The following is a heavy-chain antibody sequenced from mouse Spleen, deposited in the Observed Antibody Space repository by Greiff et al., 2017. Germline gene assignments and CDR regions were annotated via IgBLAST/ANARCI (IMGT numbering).Heavy chain of an antibody. D-gene: IGHD1-1*01. CDR3: ARGGIYYYDGSYGFAY. J-gene: IGHJ3*01. Sequence: QVQLQQSGAELVRPGTSVKMSCKASGYTFTNYWIGWAKQRPGHGLEWIGDIYPGGGYTNYNEKFKGKATLTADKSSSTAYMQFSSLTSEDSAIYYCARGGIYYYDGSYGFAYWGQGTLVTVSA. V-gene: IGHV1-63*01. CDR2: IYPGGGYT. CDR1: GYTFTNYW.